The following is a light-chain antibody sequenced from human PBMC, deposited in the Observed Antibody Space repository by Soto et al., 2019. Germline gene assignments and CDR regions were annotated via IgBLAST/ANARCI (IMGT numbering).Light chain of an antibody. CDR2: DVC. CDR3: NSYTSSSTLV. CDR1: NSDVGGYNF. Sequence: QSALTQPASVSGSPGQSITISCTGTNSDVGGYNFVSWYQQHPGKAPKLMIYDVCNRPSGVSNRFAGSKSGNTASLTISGLQAEDEADYYCNSYTSSSTLVFGGGTKLTVL. J-gene: IGLJ2*01. V-gene: IGLV2-14*01.